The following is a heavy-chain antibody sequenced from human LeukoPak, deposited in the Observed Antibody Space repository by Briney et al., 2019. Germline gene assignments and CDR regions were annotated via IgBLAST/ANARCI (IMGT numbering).Heavy chain of an antibody. CDR2: INPTGGST. J-gene: IGHJ5*02. Sequence: ASVKVSCKASGYTFTSYNMQWVRQAPGQGLDWVGTINPTGGSTTYAQKFQGRVTMTTDTSTNTVYMELSSLRSEDTAVYYCAKCRVSSSGSADHWGQGTLVTVSS. D-gene: IGHD6-19*01. CDR3: AKCRVSSSGSADH. CDR1: GYTFTSYN. V-gene: IGHV1-46*01.